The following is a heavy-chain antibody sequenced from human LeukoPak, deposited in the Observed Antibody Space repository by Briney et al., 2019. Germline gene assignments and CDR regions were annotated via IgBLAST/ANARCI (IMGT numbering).Heavy chain of an antibody. D-gene: IGHD3-22*01. Sequence: SVKVSCRASGGTFRNVGISWVRQAPGHELEWMGGIITHFGTPNYAQRFQGRLTISADELTGTAYMELSSLTSEDTAVYYCARGGTSYDSSGYSYLLWVFDYWGQGTLVTVSS. V-gene: IGHV1-69*13. J-gene: IGHJ4*02. CDR2: IITHFGTP. CDR3: ARGGTSYDSSGYSYLLWVFDY. CDR1: GGTFRNVG.